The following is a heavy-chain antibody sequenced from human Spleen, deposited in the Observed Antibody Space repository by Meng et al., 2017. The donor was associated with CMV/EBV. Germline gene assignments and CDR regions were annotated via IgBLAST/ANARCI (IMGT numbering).Heavy chain of an antibody. V-gene: IGHV3-21*01. Sequence: ASGFTCSSNDRNGDSQAPGKGLEWVSSISSSSSYIYYADSVKGRFTISRDNAKNSLDLQMNSLGAEDTAVYYCARDLEIAVAGWDYWGQGTLVTVSS. J-gene: IGHJ4*02. CDR2: ISSSSSYI. D-gene: IGHD6-19*01. CDR3: ARDLEIAVAGWDY. CDR1: GFTCSSND.